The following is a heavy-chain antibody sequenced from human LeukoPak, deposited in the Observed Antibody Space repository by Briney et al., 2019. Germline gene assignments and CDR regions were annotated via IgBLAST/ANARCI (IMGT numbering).Heavy chain of an antibody. CDR1: GYTFTSYA. D-gene: IGHD1-1*01. CDR2: INAGNGNT. V-gene: IGHV1-3*01. CDR3: ARAWGWNAFDI. Sequence: ASVTVSCKASGYTFTSYAMHWVRQAPGQRLEWMGWINAGNGNTKYSQKFQGRVTITRDTSASTAYMELSSLRSEDTAVYYCARAWGWNAFDIWGQGTMVTVSS. J-gene: IGHJ3*02.